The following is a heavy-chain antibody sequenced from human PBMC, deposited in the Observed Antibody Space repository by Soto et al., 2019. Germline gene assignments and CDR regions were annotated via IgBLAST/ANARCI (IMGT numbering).Heavy chain of an antibody. CDR1: GGTFSSYA. J-gene: IGHJ4*02. CDR3: ARASTYYYDSSGSHYFDY. V-gene: IGHV1-69*13. Sequence: ASVKVSCKASGGTFSSYAISWVRQAPGQGLEWMGGIIPIFGTANYAQKFQGRVTITADESTSTAYMELSSLRSEDTAVYYCARASTYYYDSSGSHYFDYWGQGTLVTVSS. D-gene: IGHD3-22*01. CDR2: IIPIFGTA.